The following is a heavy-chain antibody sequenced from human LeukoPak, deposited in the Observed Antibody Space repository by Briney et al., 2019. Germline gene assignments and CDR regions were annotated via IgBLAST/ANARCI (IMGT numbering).Heavy chain of an antibody. Sequence: SETLSLTCAVSGYSISSGYYWGWIRQPPGKGLECVATIHHSGTTYYDPSLKSQATISVDTSKSQFSLKLSSVTAADTAVYYCARYSTSRAFDLWGQGSLVTVSS. V-gene: IGHV4-38-2*01. CDR1: GYSISSGYY. J-gene: IGHJ4*02. CDR3: ARYSTSRAFDL. CDR2: IHHSGTT. D-gene: IGHD2/OR15-2a*01.